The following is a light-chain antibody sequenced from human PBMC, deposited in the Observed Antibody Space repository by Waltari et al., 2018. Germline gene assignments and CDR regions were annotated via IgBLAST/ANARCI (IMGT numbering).Light chain of an antibody. CDR1: SSDIGRYNL. Sequence: QSALTQPASVSASPGQSVTISCKGTSSDIGRYNLVSWYQQHPGKAPKVMIYDVTKRPSGVSNRFSGSKSGYTASLTVSGLQAEDESDYYCCSYAGDSLWVFGGGTKLTVL. V-gene: IGLV2-23*02. CDR2: DVT. J-gene: IGLJ3*02. CDR3: CSYAGDSLWV.